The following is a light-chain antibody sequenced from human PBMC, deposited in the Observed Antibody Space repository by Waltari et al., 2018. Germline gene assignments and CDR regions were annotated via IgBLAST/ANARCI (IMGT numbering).Light chain of an antibody. CDR1: QSDGKY. CDR3: QKYVGLPAT. V-gene: IGKV3D-20*02. Sequence: SCMASQSDGKYSACYQQRPGQAPRHLIYDTSTRATGIPDSFIGSGSGTDFSRTISRREPEDFAGYYCQKYVGLPATFGQGTKVQIK. J-gene: IGKJ1*01. CDR2: DTS.